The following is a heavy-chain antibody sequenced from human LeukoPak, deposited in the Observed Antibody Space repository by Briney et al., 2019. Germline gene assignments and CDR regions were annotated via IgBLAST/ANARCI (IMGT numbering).Heavy chain of an antibody. CDR1: GYTFTSDG. D-gene: IGHD2-2*01. V-gene: IGHV1-18*01. Sequence: ASVKVSCKASGYTFTSDGISWVRQAPGQGLEWMGWISAYNGNTNYAQKLQGRVTMTTDTSTSTAYMELRSLRSDDTAVYYCAREFVVVPAAANDYWGQGTLVTVSS. CDR2: ISAYNGNT. J-gene: IGHJ4*02. CDR3: AREFVVVPAAANDY.